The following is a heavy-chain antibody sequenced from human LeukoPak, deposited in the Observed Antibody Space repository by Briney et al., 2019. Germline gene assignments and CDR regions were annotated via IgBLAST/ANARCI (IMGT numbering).Heavy chain of an antibody. V-gene: IGHV4-4*07. Sequence: SETLSLTYTVSGGSISSYYWSWIRQPAGKGLEWIGRIYTSGSTNYNPSLKSRVTMSVDTSKNQFSLKLSSVTAADTAVYYCARETVTIFGVALDYWGQGTLVTVSS. CDR1: GGSISSYY. J-gene: IGHJ4*02. D-gene: IGHD3-3*01. CDR2: IYTSGST. CDR3: ARETVTIFGVALDY.